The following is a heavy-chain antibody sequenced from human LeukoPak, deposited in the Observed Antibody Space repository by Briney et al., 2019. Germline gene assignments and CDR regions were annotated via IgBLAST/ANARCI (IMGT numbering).Heavy chain of an antibody. V-gene: IGHV3-66*01. Sequence: PGGSLRLSCAAPGFTFTIFGLNWVRQAPGKGPGWVSVIYSGGSTYYADSVKGRFTISRDNSKNTLYLQMNSLRAEDTAVYYCASGRLYFREQQLVPHFDYWGQGTLVTVSS. CDR1: GFTFTIFG. J-gene: IGHJ4*02. D-gene: IGHD6-13*01. CDR3: ASGRLYFREQQLVPHFDY. CDR2: IYSGGST.